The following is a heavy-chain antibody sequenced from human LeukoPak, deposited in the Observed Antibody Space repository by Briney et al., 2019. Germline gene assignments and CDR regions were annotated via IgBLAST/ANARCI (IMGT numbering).Heavy chain of an antibody. CDR2: IYYSGST. D-gene: IGHD5-24*01. CDR3: ARDLEMAFDY. CDR1: GGSISSYY. J-gene: IGHJ4*02. Sequence: PSETLSLTCTVSGGSISSYYWSWIRQPPGKGLEWIGYIYYSGSTNYNPSLKSRVTISVDTSKNQFSLKLSSVTAADTAVYYCARDLEMAFDYWGQGTLVTVSS. V-gene: IGHV4-59*12.